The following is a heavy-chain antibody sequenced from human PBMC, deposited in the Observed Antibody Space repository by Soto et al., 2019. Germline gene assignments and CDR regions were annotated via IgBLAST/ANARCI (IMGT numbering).Heavy chain of an antibody. CDR1: GLGGDK. Sequence: EVQLVESGGGLIQPGESLTVSCAASGLGGDKLSWVRQAPGKGLEWVALTLTTGVTMYADSVKGRFTVSRDTSKTTQYLHMNSLRVEDTAVYYCARDRVGDGAYDLDYWGQGTLVIVSS. D-gene: IGHD3-10*01. J-gene: IGHJ4*02. CDR3: ARDRVGDGAYDLDY. V-gene: IGHV3-53*01. CDR2: TLTTGVT.